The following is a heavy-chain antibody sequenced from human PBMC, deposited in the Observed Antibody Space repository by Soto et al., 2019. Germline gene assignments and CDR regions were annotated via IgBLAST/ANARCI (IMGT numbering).Heavy chain of an antibody. J-gene: IGHJ3*02. D-gene: IGHD6-6*01. Sequence: GRSLRLSCAASGFTFSDYYMSWIRQAPGKGLEWVSYISSSGSTIYYADSVKGRFTISRDNAKNSLYLQMNSLRAEDTAVYYCARELRQLLDAFDIWGQGTMVTVSS. V-gene: IGHV3-11*01. CDR2: ISSSGSTI. CDR3: ARELRQLLDAFDI. CDR1: GFTFSDYY.